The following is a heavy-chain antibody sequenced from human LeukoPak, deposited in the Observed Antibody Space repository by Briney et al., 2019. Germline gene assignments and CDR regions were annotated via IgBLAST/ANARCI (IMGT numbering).Heavy chain of an antibody. CDR1: GLTFSSYA. Sequence: GGSLRLSCAASGLTFSSYAMHWVRQAPGKGLEYVSAISSNGGSTYYANSVKGRFTISRDNSKNTLYLQMGSLRAEDMAVYYCARGLKATIFQLYYYYYMDVWGKGTTVTVSS. CDR2: ISSNGGST. V-gene: IGHV3-64*01. CDR3: ARGLKATIFQLYYYYYMDV. D-gene: IGHD5-12*01. J-gene: IGHJ6*03.